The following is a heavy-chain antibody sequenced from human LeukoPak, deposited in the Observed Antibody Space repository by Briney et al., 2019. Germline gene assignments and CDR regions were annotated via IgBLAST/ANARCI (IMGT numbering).Heavy chain of an antibody. V-gene: IGHV1-18*04. CDR1: GYTFTGYY. Sequence: ASVKVSCKASGYTFTGYYMHWVRQAPGQGLEWMGWISAYNGNTNYAQKLQGRVTMTTDTSTSTAYMELRSLRSDDTAVYYCATLYGDYEAIWDYWGQGTLVTVSS. CDR2: ISAYNGNT. D-gene: IGHD4-17*01. CDR3: ATLYGDYEAIWDY. J-gene: IGHJ4*02.